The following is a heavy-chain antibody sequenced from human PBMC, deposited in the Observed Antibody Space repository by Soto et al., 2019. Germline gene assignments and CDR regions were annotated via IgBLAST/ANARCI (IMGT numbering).Heavy chain of an antibody. J-gene: IGHJ6*02. D-gene: IGHD3-10*01. CDR2: INPNSGGT. V-gene: IGHV1-2*02. CDR1: GYTFTGYY. CDR3: ARARYYGSGTLVMDV. Sequence: GASVKVSCKASGYTFTGYYTHWVRQAPGQGLEWMGWINPNSGGTNYAQKFQGRVTMTRDTTISTAYMELSRLRSDDTAVYYCARARYYGSGTLVMDVWGQGTMVTVSS.